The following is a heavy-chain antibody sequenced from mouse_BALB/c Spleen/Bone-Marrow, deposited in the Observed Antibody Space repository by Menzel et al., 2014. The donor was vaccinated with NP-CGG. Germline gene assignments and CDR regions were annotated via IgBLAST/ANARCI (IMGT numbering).Heavy chain of an antibody. CDR3: ARQGTLDY. CDR1: GFTFRDYY. V-gene: IGHV5-12*02. Sequence: DVHLVESGGGLVQPGGSLKLSCATSGFTFRDYYMYWVRQTPEKRLEWVAYIRNGGGSTYYPDTVKGRFTISRDNAKNTLYLQMSRLKSEDTAMYYCARQGTLDYWGQGTSVTVSS. J-gene: IGHJ4*01. CDR2: IRNGGGST.